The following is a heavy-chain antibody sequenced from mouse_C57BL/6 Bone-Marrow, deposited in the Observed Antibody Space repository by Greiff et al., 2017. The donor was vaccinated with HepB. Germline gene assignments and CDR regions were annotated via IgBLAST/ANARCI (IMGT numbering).Heavy chain of an antibody. CDR3: ARRRAYDYPYWYFDV. CDR1: GFSLSTSGMG. Sequence: QVTLKESGPGILQSSQTLSLTCSFSGFSLSTSGMGVSWLRQPSGKGLEWLAHIYWDDDKRYNPSLKSRLTISKDTSRNQVFLKITSVDTADTATYYCARRRAYDYPYWYFDVWGTGTTVTVSS. D-gene: IGHD2-4*01. V-gene: IGHV8-12*01. J-gene: IGHJ1*03. CDR2: IYWDDDK.